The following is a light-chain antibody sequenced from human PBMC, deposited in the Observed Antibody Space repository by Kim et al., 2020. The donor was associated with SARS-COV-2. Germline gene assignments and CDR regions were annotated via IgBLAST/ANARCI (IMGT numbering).Light chain of an antibody. CDR2: LGS. CDR3: MQSLKTPLT. Sequence: DIVMTQSPVSLPVTPGEPASISCRSSQSLLHSNGFNYLDWYLLKPGQSPQQLIYLGSTRASGVPVRFSGSGSGTDFTLKIRRLEAEDVGIYYCMQSLKTPLTFGAGTKVDIK. V-gene: IGKV2-28*01. CDR1: QSLLHSNGFNY. J-gene: IGKJ4*01.